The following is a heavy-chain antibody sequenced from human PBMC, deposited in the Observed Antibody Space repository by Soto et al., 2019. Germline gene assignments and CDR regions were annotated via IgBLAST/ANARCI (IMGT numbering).Heavy chain of an antibody. CDR3: ARVHVMVVAGSTFDY. J-gene: IGHJ4*01. V-gene: IGHV4-39*07. Sequence: SETLSLTCTVSGASINISGYYWAWIRQPPGKGPEWIASIYHGGTTFYNPSLKSRITISVDTSNNQFSLKLTSVTAADTAVYYCARVHVMVVAGSTFDYWGHGTLVTVSS. CDR2: IYHGGTT. D-gene: IGHD6-19*01. CDR1: GASINISGYY.